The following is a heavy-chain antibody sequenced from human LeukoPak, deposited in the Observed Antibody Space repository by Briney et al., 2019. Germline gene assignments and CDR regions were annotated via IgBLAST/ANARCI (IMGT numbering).Heavy chain of an antibody. D-gene: IGHD3-10*01. J-gene: IGHJ3*02. CDR3: ARGITMVRGEGHAFDI. CDR1: GYSFTSYW. CDR2: IYPGDSDT. V-gene: IGHV5-51*01. Sequence: GESLKISCKGSGYSFTSYWIGWVRQMPGKGMEWMGIIYPGDSDTRYSTSFQGQVTISADKSISTAYLQWSSLKASDTAMYYCARGITMVRGEGHAFDIWGQGTMVTVSS.